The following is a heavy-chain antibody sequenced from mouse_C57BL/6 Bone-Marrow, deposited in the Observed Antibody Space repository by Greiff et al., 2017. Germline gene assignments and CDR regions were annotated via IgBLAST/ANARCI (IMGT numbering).Heavy chain of an antibody. Sequence: VQLKQSGPELVKPGASVKISCKASGYSFTGYYMNWVKQSPEKSLEWIGEINPSTGGTTYNQKFKAKATLTVDKSSSTAYMQLKSLTSEDSAVYYCAGVNYSDIEFAYWGQGTLVTVST. CDR2: INPSTGGT. D-gene: IGHD2-13*01. CDR1: GYSFTGYY. CDR3: AGVNYSDIEFAY. J-gene: IGHJ3*01. V-gene: IGHV1-42*01.